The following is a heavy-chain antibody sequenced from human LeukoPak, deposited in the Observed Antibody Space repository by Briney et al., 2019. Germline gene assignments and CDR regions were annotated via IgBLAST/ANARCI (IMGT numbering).Heavy chain of an antibody. V-gene: IGHV1-8*03. J-gene: IGHJ4*02. D-gene: IGHD4-17*01. CDR3: ARGSERATVTNHGDFDY. Sequence: ASVKVSCKASGYTFTSYDINWVRQATGQGLEWMGWMNPNSGNTGYAQKFQGRVTITRNTSISTAYMELSSLRSEDTAVYYCARGSERATVTNHGDFDYWGQGTLVTVSS. CDR1: GYTFTSYD. CDR2: MNPNSGNT.